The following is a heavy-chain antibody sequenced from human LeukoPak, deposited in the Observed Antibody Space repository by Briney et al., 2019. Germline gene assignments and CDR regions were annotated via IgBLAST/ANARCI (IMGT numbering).Heavy chain of an antibody. CDR3: ARRKLWFGELPFDP. CDR1: GYSISSGYY. J-gene: IGHJ5*02. Sequence: SETLSLTCNVSGYSISSGYYWGWIRQPPGKGLQWIGTIYHSGSTYYNPSLKSRVTISVDTSKNQFSLKVNSVTAADTAVYYCARRKLWFGELPFDPWGQGTLVTVSS. V-gene: IGHV4-38-2*02. CDR2: IYHSGST. D-gene: IGHD3-10*01.